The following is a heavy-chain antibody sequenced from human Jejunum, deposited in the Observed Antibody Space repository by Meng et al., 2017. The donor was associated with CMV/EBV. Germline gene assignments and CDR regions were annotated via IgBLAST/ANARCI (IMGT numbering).Heavy chain of an antibody. CDR2: FSGSDDST. CDR3: AKRRGSGSYYNPIFDY. Sequence: SGFPFSLYSMGWVRPAPGKGLEWVSTFSGSDDSTYYADSVKGRFTISRDNSKNTLYLQMNSLRAEDTALYYCAKRRGSGSYYNPIFDYWGQGTLVTVSS. J-gene: IGHJ4*02. V-gene: IGHV3-23*01. CDR1: GFPFSLYS. D-gene: IGHD3-10*01.